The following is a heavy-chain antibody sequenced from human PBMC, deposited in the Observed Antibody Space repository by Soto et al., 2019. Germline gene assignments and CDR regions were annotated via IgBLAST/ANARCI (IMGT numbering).Heavy chain of an antibody. CDR1: GYPFTHYG. CDR3: ARDQSFDRSYYYGIDF. D-gene: IGHD3-10*01. V-gene: IGHV1-18*01. CDR2: ISPLNGNT. J-gene: IGHJ6*02. Sequence: QVQLVQSGAEVKKPGASVKVSCKSSGYPFTHYGITWVRQAPGQGLEWMGWISPLNGNTNYGQTLQGRVTLTTDTYASTIYVELRSLRSDGTAVYYCARDQSFDRSYYYGIDFWGQGTTVTVSS.